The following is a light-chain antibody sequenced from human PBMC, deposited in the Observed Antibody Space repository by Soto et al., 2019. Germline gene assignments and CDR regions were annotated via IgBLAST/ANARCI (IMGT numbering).Light chain of an antibody. Sequence: QSALTQPASVSGSPGQSITISCTGTSSDVGGYSYVSWYQHHPGKAPKIMIYDVSSRPSGVSNRFSGSKSGNTASLTISGLQAEDEAEYSCSSYTRSSTLYVFGTGTKVTVL. CDR2: DVS. V-gene: IGLV2-14*03. CDR3: SSYTRSSTLYV. CDR1: SSDVGGYSY. J-gene: IGLJ1*01.